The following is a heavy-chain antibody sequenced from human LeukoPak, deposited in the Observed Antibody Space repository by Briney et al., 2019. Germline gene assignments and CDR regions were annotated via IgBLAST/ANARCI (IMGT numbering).Heavy chain of an antibody. Sequence: SETLSLTCAVYGGSFSGYYWSWIRQPPGKGLEWIGEINHSGSTNYNPSLKSRVTISVDTSKDQFSLKLSSVTAADTAAYYCARMNRRSGSYNWFDPWGQGTLVTVSS. CDR1: GGSFSGYY. D-gene: IGHD3-22*01. CDR2: INHSGST. V-gene: IGHV4-34*01. J-gene: IGHJ5*02. CDR3: ARMNRRSGSYNWFDP.